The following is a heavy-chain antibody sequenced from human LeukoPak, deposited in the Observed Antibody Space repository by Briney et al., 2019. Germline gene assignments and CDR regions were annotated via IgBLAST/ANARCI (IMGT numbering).Heavy chain of an antibody. D-gene: IGHD1-26*01. Sequence: GASLQISCKGSGYSFTSYWIGWVRQLPGKGLEWMGIIYPGDSDTRYSPSFQGQVTIAADKSISTAYLQWSSLKASDTAMYYCARHWPSKSSFALPTNAFDIWGQGTMVTVSS. CDR1: GYSFTSYW. CDR3: ARHWPSKSSFALPTNAFDI. CDR2: IYPGDSDT. V-gene: IGHV5-51*01. J-gene: IGHJ3*02.